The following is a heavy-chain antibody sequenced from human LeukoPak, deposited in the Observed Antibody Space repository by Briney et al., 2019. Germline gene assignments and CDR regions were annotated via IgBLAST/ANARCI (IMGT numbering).Heavy chain of an antibody. D-gene: IGHD1-1*01. Sequence: SETLSPTCAVYGGSFSAYYWSWIRQFPGKGLQWIAEVNHRGDTNYNPSVKGRVTISVDTSKNQFSLKVTSLTAADTAVYYCARGPTISETGYFDYWGQGTLVTVST. CDR1: GGSFSAYY. J-gene: IGHJ4*03. CDR3: ARGPTISETGYFDY. V-gene: IGHV4-34*01. CDR2: VNHRGDT.